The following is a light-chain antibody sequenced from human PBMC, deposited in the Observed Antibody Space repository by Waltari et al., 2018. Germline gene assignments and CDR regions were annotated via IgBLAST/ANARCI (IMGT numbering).Light chain of an antibody. J-gene: IGLJ2*01. CDR2: DVS. Sequence: QSALTQPASVSGSPGQSITISCTGTSSDVGGYNYVSWYQQHPGKAPKLMIYDVSNRRSGVSDRFAASKSGNPASLTISGLEAEDGADYDCSSYTSSSTDVVFGGGTKLTVL. CDR3: SSYTSSSTDVV. CDR1: SSDVGGYNY. V-gene: IGLV2-14*03.